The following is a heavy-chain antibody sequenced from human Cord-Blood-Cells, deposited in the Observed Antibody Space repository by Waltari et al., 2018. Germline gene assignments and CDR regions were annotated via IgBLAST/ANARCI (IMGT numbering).Heavy chain of an antibody. J-gene: IGHJ3*02. CDR2: IYWDDDK. V-gene: IGHV2-5*02. Sequence: QITLKESGPTLVKPTQTLTLTCTFSGFATSTSGVGVGWIRQPPGKALEWLALIYWDDDKRYSPSLKSRLTITKDTSKNQVVLTMTNMDPVDTATYYCAHSSPGGDAFDIWGQGTMVTVSS. CDR1: GFATSTSGVG. CDR3: AHSSPGGDAFDI.